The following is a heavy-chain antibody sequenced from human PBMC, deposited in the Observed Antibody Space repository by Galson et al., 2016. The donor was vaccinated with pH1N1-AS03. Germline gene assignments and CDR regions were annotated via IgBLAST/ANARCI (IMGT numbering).Heavy chain of an antibody. CDR1: GFTFSDYA. D-gene: IGHD3-3*01. CDR3: AKTSDFWSGYYPFDS. Sequence: LSCAASGFTFSDYAMNWVRQVPGKGLEWVSSISDNGHTIHIADSVKGRFTISRDDSKNTLYLHMNSLRAEDTAVYYCAKTSDFWSGYYPFDSWGQGTLVTVSS. J-gene: IGHJ4*02. CDR2: ISDNGHTI. V-gene: IGHV3-23*01.